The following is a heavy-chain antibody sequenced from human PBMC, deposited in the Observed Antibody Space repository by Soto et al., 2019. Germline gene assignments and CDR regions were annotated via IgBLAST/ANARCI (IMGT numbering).Heavy chain of an antibody. CDR3: ASLGLHCSGGSCHDWFDP. CDR1: GYTLTGYY. J-gene: IGHJ5*02. Sequence: ASVKVSCKASGYTLTGYYMHWVRQAPGQGLEWMGWINPNSGGTNYAQKFQGRVTMTRDTSISTAYMELSRLRSDDTAVYYCASLGLHCSGGSCHDWFDPWGQGTQVTVSS. V-gene: IGHV1-2*02. D-gene: IGHD2-15*01. CDR2: INPNSGGT.